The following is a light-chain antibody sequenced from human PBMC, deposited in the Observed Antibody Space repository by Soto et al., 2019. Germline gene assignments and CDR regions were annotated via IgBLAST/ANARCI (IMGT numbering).Light chain of an antibody. CDR3: QQYNNWPGT. V-gene: IGKV3-15*01. J-gene: IGKJ1*01. CDR1: QSVSSN. CDR2: GAS. Sequence: EIVLTQSPPTLSLSPGERATPSRRASQSVSSNLAWYQQKPGQAPRLLIYGASTRATGIPARFSGSGSGTEFTLTISSLQSEDFAVYYCQQYNNWPGTFGQGTKVDIK.